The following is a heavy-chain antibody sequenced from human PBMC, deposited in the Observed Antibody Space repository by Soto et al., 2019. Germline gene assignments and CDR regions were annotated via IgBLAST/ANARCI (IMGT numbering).Heavy chain of an antibody. CDR3: ARVRCFNGLCHTADYGMDV. Sequence: ASVKVSCKASGDVFSSYGINWVRQAPGQGLEWMGGIILISGTTNYAQKFQGRVAITADESTDTVYTELSRLRSEDTAVYFCARVRCFNGLCHTADYGMDVWGQGTTVTV. D-gene: IGHD2-8*01. J-gene: IGHJ6*02. CDR1: GDVFSSYG. V-gene: IGHV1-69*13. CDR2: IILISGTT.